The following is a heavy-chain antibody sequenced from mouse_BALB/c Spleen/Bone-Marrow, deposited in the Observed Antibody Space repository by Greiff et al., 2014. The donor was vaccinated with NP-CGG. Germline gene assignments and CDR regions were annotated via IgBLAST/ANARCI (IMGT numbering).Heavy chain of an antibody. Sequence: DVQLQESGPELVKPGASVKISCKASGYSFTGYFMNWVMQSHGKSLEWIGRINPYNGDTFYNQKFKGKATLTVDKSSSTAHMELRSLASEDSAVYYCARGGGYYYGSSPYFDVWGAGTTVTVSS. D-gene: IGHD1-1*01. J-gene: IGHJ1*01. CDR2: INPYNGDT. CDR3: ARGGGYYYGSSPYFDV. V-gene: IGHV1-20*02. CDR1: GYSFTGYF.